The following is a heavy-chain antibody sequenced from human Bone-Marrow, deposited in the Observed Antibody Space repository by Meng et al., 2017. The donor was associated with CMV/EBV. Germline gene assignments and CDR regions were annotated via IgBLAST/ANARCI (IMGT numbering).Heavy chain of an antibody. Sequence: CAASGFTSSDYSMSWIRQAPGKGLEWVSYISSSGSTIKYADSVKGRFTISKDNTQNSLYLQMSSLRAEDTAVYYCARDSRGWDFDYWGQGTLVTVSS. V-gene: IGHV3-11*01. J-gene: IGHJ4*02. CDR1: GFTSSDYS. D-gene: IGHD2-2*01. CDR2: ISSSGSTI. CDR3: ARDSRGWDFDY.